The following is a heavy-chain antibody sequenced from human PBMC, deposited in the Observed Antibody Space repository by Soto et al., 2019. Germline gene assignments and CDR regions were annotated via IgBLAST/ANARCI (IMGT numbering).Heavy chain of an antibody. D-gene: IGHD1-1*01. CDR3: ARDRLRYNWNDFPYYYYGMDV. V-gene: IGHV3-30-3*01. J-gene: IGHJ6*02. Sequence: QVPLVESGGGVVQPGRSLRLSCAASGFTFSSYAMHWVRQAPGKGLEWVAVISYDGSNKYYADSVKGRFTISIDNSKNTLYLQMNSLRAEDTAVYYCARDRLRYNWNDFPYYYYGMDVWGQGTTVTVSS. CDR1: GFTFSSYA. CDR2: ISYDGSNK.